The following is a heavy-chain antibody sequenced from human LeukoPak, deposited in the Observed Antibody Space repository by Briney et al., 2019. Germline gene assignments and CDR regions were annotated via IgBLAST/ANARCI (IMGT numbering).Heavy chain of an antibody. D-gene: IGHD4-17*01. J-gene: IGHJ1*01. CDR3: AKDGLATVNLYFQH. Sequence: PGGSLRLSCAASGFTFSSYGMHWVRQAPGKRLEWVAVISYDGSNKYYADSVKGRFTISRDNSKNTLYLQMNSLRAEDTAVYYCAKDGLATVNLYFQHWGQGTLVTVSS. CDR2: ISYDGSNK. V-gene: IGHV3-30*18. CDR1: GFTFSSYG.